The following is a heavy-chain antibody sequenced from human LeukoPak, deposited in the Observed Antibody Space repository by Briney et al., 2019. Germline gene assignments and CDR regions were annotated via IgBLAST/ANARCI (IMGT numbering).Heavy chain of an antibody. CDR2: IPYDGLNK. Sequence: PGGSLRLSCAASGFTFSSYGMHWVRQAPGKGLEWVALIPYDGLNKYYADSVRGRFTISRDNSKNTLYLQMNSLRAEDTAVYYRARGSRVTTRLDAFDIWGQGTMVIVSS. CDR1: GFTFSSYG. J-gene: IGHJ3*02. CDR3: ARGSRVTTRLDAFDI. V-gene: IGHV3-30*02. D-gene: IGHD4-17*01.